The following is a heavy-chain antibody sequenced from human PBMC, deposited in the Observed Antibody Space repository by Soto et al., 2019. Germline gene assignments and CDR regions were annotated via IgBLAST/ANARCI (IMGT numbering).Heavy chain of an antibody. CDR2: IVVGSGNT. Sequence: SVKVSCKASGFTFTSSAVQWVRQARGQRLEWIGWIVVGSGNTNYAQKFQERATITRDMSTSTAYMELSSLRSEDTAVYYCAAAYWGSSWYSFDYWGQGTLVTVS. J-gene: IGHJ4*02. CDR3: AAAYWGSSWYSFDY. V-gene: IGHV1-58*01. D-gene: IGHD6-13*01. CDR1: GFTFTSSA.